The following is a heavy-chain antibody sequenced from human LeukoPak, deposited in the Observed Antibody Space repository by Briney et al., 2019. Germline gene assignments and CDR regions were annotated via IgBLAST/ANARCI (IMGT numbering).Heavy chain of an antibody. CDR3: ARDSRYCSSTSCYTYYYGMDV. CDR1: GFTFSSYS. J-gene: IGHJ6*02. D-gene: IGHD2-2*02. CDR2: ISSSSSYI. Sequence: GGSLRLSCAASGFTFSSYSMNWVREAPGKGLEWVSYISSSSSYIYYADSVKGRFTISRDNAKNSLYLQMNSLRAEDTAVYYCARDSRYCSSTSCYTYYYGMDVWGQGTTVTVSS. V-gene: IGHV3-21*05.